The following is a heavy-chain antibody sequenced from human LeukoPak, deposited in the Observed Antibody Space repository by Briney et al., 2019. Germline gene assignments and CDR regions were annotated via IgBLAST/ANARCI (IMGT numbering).Heavy chain of an antibody. CDR3: ARREGDSSGYFDAFDI. J-gene: IGHJ3*02. CDR1: GYSISSGYY. CDR2: IYHSGST. D-gene: IGHD3-22*01. V-gene: IGHV4-38-2*01. Sequence: SETLSLTCAVSGYSISSGYYWGWIRQPPGKGLERIGSIYHSGSTYYNPSLKSRVTISVDTSKNQFSLKLSSVTAADTAVYYCARREGDSSGYFDAFDIWGQGTMVTVSS.